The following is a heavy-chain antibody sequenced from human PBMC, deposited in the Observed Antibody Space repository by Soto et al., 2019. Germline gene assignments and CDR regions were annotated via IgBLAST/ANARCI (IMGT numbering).Heavy chain of an antibody. J-gene: IGHJ4*02. CDR3: ASHRGNTYGPYDY. CDR1: GGSISSGNW. V-gene: IGHV4-4*02. D-gene: IGHD5-18*01. Sequence: VQLQESGPGLVKPSGTLSLTCAVSGGSISSGNWWCWVRQSPRKGLEWIGEISHSGNTNHNPSLKSRVTISIDKSKNQFSLKLTSVTAADTAVYYCASHRGNTYGPYDYWGQGTLVTVSS. CDR2: ISHSGNT.